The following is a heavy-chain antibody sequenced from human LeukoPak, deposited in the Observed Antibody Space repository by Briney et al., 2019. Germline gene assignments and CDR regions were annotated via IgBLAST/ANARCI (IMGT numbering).Heavy chain of an antibody. CDR3: ARPSIDYGDYVHYFDY. D-gene: IGHD4-17*01. V-gene: IGHV4-39*01. Sequence: PSETLSLTCTVSGGSISSSSYYWGWIRQPPGKGLEWIGSIYYSGSTYYNPSLKSRVPISVDTSKNQFSLKLSSVTAADTAVYYCARPSIDYGDYVHYFDYWGQGTLVTVSS. CDR1: GGSISSSSYY. CDR2: IYYSGST. J-gene: IGHJ4*02.